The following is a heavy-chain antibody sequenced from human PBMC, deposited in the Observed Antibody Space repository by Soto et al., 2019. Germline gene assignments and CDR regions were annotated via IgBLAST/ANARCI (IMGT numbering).Heavy chain of an antibody. Sequence: QVQLVQSGAEVKKPGSSVKVSCKASGGTFSSYAISWVRQAPGQGLEWMGGIIPIFGTANYAQKFQGRVTITADESTSTAYMELSSLRSEDTAVYYCARAGGPTYCISTSCYEDYWGQGPLVTVSS. J-gene: IGHJ4*02. CDR1: GGTFSSYA. D-gene: IGHD2-2*01. CDR3: ARAGGPTYCISTSCYEDY. V-gene: IGHV1-69*12. CDR2: IIPIFGTA.